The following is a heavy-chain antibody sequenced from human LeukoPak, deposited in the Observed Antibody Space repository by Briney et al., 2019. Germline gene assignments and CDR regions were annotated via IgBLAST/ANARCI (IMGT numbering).Heavy chain of an antibody. V-gene: IGHV1-2*02. CDR3: AREGQGAKLRSAMDV. CDR1: GYTFTGYY. CDR2: INPNSGCT. J-gene: IGHJ6*03. Sequence: ASVKVSCKASGYTFTGYYMHWVRQAPGQGLEWMGWINPNSGCTNYAPKFQGRVTMTRDTSISTAYMELSRLGSDDTAVYYCAREGQGAKLRSAMDVWGKGTTVTVSS. D-gene: IGHD3-3*01.